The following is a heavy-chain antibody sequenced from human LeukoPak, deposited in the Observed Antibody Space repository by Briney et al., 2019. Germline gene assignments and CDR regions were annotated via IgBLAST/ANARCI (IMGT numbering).Heavy chain of an antibody. CDR3: ARRTGFFDY. CDR2: IYPDDSDT. CDR1: GYSFINYW. D-gene: IGHD1-14*01. Sequence: GESLKIPCKASGYSFINYWIGWVRQMPGKGLEWMVIIYPDDSDTRYSPSFQGQVTISADRSISTTYLQWSSLRASDTAMYYCARRTGFFDYWGQGTLVTVSS. J-gene: IGHJ4*02. V-gene: IGHV5-51*01.